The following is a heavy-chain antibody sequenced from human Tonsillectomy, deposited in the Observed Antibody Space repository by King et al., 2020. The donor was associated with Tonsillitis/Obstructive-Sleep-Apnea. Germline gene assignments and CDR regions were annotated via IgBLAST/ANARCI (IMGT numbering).Heavy chain of an antibody. CDR2: LNKDSGRT. V-gene: IGHV3-23*04. J-gene: IGHJ4*02. D-gene: IGHD6-19*01. CDR1: GFTLSSSS. CDR3: SKDHPSSGWPAFDY. Sequence: VQLVESGGGLVQPGGSLRLSCAASGFTLSSSSMSWVRQAPGKGLEWLSSLNKDSGRTYYADSVKGRFPISRDDSTKTLFLQMSSLRAEDTAVYFCSKDHPSSGWPAFDYWGQGTLVTVSS.